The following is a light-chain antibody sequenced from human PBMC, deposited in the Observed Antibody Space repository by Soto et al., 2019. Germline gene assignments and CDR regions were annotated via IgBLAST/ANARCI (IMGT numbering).Light chain of an antibody. CDR3: EDYSSSSGLT. Sequence: DIQMTQSPSTLSASVGDRVTITCRASQSISSWLAWYQQKPGKAPKLLLYEASSLKSGVPSRFSGSGSATEFTLTISSLQPDDFATYYCEDYSSSSGLTFGGGTKVDIK. CDR1: QSISSW. J-gene: IGKJ4*01. V-gene: IGKV1-5*03. CDR2: EAS.